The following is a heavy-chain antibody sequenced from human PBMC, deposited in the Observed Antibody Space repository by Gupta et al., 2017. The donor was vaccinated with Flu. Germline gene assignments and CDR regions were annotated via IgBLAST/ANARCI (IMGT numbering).Heavy chain of an antibody. V-gene: IGHV1-18*01. Sequence: QLVQSGPEMKKPGASVKVSYRTSGYTFASYGITWVRQAPGQGLEWVGWINTYNGNTYYGETFQGRVTMTTDTSTSTPYLELRSVTSDDTAMYYCANTRRGQQAFEWGQGTLVTVSS. D-gene: IGHD6-13*01. CDR3: ANTRRGQQAFE. J-gene: IGHJ4*02. CDR1: GYTFASYG. CDR2: INTYNGNT.